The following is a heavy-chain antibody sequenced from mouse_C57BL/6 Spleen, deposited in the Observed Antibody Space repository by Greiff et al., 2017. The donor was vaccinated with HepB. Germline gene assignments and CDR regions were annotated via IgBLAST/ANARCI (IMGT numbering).Heavy chain of an antibody. CDR3: AREAGYHYFDY. CDR2: ISYDGSN. D-gene: IGHD2-2*01. CDR1: GYSITSGYY. V-gene: IGHV3-6*01. Sequence: EVQVVESGPGLVKPSQSLSLTCSVTGYSITSGYYWNWIRQFPGNKLEWMGYISYDGSNNYNPSLKNRISITRDTSKNQFFLKLNSVTTEDTATYYCAREAGYHYFDYWGQGTTLTVSS. J-gene: IGHJ2*01.